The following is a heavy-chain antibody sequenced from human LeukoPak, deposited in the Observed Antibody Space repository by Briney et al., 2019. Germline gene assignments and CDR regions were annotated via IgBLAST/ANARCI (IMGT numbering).Heavy chain of an antibody. Sequence: PGGSLRLSCAASGFTFSSYSMNWVRQAPGKGLEWVSSISSSSSYIYYADSVKGRFTISRDNAKNSLYLQMNSLRAEDTAVYYCARGAREYYYGSGTNPADYWGQGTLVTVSS. CDR3: ARGAREYYYGSGTNPADY. V-gene: IGHV3-21*01. D-gene: IGHD3-10*01. J-gene: IGHJ4*02. CDR1: GFTFSSYS. CDR2: ISSSSSYI.